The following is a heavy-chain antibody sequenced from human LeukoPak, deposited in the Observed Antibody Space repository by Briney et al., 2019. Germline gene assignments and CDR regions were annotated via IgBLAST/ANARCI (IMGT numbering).Heavy chain of an antibody. CDR1: GGSISSSSYY. V-gene: IGHV4-39*01. Sequence: SETLSLTCTVSGGSISSSSYYWGWIRQPPGKGLEWIGSIYYSGSTYYNPSLKSRVTISVDTSKNQFSLKLSSVTAADTAMYYCARQLEYSSGWFDYWGQGTLVTVSS. J-gene: IGHJ4*02. D-gene: IGHD6-19*01. CDR3: ARQLEYSSGWFDY. CDR2: IYYSGST.